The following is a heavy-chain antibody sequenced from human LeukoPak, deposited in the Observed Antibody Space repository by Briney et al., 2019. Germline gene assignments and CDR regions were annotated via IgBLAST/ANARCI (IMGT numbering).Heavy chain of an antibody. V-gene: IGHV3-21*01. CDR3: AGEPIYGLNFDY. D-gene: IGHD2/OR15-2a*01. CDR2: ISSSGSYI. CDR1: GFTFSSYS. J-gene: IGHJ4*02. Sequence: GGSLRLSCAASGFTFSSYSMNWVRQAPGKGLEWVSSISSSGSYIYYADSAKGRFTISRDNANKSLYLQLNSLRAEDTAVYFCAGEPIYGLNFDYWGQGTLVTVSS.